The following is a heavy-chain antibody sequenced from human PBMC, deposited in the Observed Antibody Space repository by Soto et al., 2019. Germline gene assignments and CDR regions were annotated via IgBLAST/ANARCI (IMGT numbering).Heavy chain of an antibody. D-gene: IGHD3-9*01. CDR3: TSEYYDILTGYYNFDY. Sequence: GGSLRLSCTASGFTFGDYAMSWVRQAPGKGLEWVGFIRSKAYGGTTEYAASVKARFTISRDDSKSIAYLQMNSLKTEDTAVYYYTSEYYDILTGYYNFDYWGQGALVTVSS. V-gene: IGHV3-49*04. CDR2: IRSKAYGGTT. CDR1: GFTFGDYA. J-gene: IGHJ4*02.